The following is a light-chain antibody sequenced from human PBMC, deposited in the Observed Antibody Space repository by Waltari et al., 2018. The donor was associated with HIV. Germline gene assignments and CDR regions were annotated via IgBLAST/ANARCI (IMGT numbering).Light chain of an antibody. J-gene: IGKJ2*01. V-gene: IGKV3-15*01. Sequence: EILMTQSPATLSVSPGESATLSCRASQTVSSDLAWYQQKPGQAPRLLIYGASTRATGIPARFSGSGSGTEFTLTISSLQSEDSAVYYCQHYNNWPYTFGQGTKLEIK. CDR2: GAS. CDR3: QHYNNWPYT. CDR1: QTVSSD.